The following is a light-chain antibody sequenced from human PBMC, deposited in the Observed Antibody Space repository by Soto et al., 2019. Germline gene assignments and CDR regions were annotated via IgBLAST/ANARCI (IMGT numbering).Light chain of an antibody. CDR1: QSVSSSY. CDR3: QQYGSLIT. J-gene: IGKJ5*01. Sequence: EIVLTQSPGTLSLSPGERATLSCRASQSVSSSYLAWYQQKPGQAPRLLIYGASSRATGIPDRFSGSRSGTDFTLTISRLEPEDFAVYYCQQYGSLITFGQGTRLEIK. CDR2: GAS. V-gene: IGKV3-20*01.